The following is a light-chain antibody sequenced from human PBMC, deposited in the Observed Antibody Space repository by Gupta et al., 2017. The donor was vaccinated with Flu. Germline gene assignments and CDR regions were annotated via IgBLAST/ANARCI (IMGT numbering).Light chain of an antibody. CDR2: AAS. J-gene: IGKJ1*01. V-gene: IGKV1-27*01. Sequence: PSSLSASVGDRVTITCRASQNISTFLAWYQQKPGNAPKLLIFAASTLHSGVPSRFSGSGSGTDFTLTINSLQPEDVATYYCQKEGTAPRTFGQGTRVEI. CDR1: QNISTF. CDR3: QKEGTAPRT.